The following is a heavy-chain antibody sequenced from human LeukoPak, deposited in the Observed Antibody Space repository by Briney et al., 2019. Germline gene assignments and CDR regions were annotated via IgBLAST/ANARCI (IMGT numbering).Heavy chain of an antibody. CDR1: GYTFTGYY. V-gene: IGHV1-2*02. D-gene: IGHD2-15*01. CDR3: ARNTPPREYCSGGSCYRVYYYMDV. Sequence: ASVKVSCKASGYTFTGYYMHWVRQAPGQGLEWMGWINPNSGGTNYAQKFQGRVTMTRDTSISTAYMELSRLRSDDTAVYYCARNTPPREYCSGGSCYRVYYYMDVWGKGTTVTVSS. CDR2: INPNSGGT. J-gene: IGHJ6*03.